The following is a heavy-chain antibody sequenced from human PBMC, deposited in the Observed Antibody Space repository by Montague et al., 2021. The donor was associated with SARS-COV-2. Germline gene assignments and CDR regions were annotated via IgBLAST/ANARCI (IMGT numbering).Heavy chain of an antibody. D-gene: IGHD3-10*01. CDR3: AREYSAPRWFGEYNRYGMDV. Sequence: SLRLSCAASGFTLSRYDMHWVRQAPGKGLEWVAVIWYDGSNQYYGDSVKGRFTISRDNSKNTLYLQMNSLRAEDTAVYYCAREYSAPRWFGEYNRYGMDVWGQGTTVTVSS. V-gene: IGHV3-33*08. CDR1: GFTLSRYD. CDR2: IWYDGSNQ. J-gene: IGHJ6*02.